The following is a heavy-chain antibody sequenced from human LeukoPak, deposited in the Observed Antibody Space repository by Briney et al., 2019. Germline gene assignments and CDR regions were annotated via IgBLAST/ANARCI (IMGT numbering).Heavy chain of an antibody. CDR2: ISGSGTTI. J-gene: IGHJ6*03. CDR3: ARDIAAAGWGDYYYYYMDV. CDR1: GFSFSDYY. D-gene: IGHD6-13*01. Sequence: GGSLRLSCVASGFSFSDYYMTWIRQAPGKGLDWVSYISGSGTTIYYADSVKGRFTVSRDNTKNSLYLQMNTLRAEDAAVYYCARDIAAAGWGDYYYYYMDVWGKGTTVTVSS. V-gene: IGHV3-11*01.